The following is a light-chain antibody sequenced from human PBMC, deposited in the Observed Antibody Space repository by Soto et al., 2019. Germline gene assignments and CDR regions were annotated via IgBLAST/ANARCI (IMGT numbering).Light chain of an antibody. J-gene: IGKJ5*01. CDR2: DVS. CDR3: QQFNIYPIT. CDR1: QDIRGA. V-gene: IGKV1-13*02. Sequence: AIQVTQSPSSLSASVGDRVTITCRASQDIRGALAWYQQKPGKAPKLLIYDVSTVQSGVPSRFSGRGSGTEFTLTITSLQPEYFATYYCQQFNIYPITFGQGTRLDI.